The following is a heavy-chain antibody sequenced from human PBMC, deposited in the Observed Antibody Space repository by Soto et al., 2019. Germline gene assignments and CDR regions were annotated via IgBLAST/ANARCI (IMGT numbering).Heavy chain of an antibody. J-gene: IGHJ6*02. CDR3: ARGQYSSSGYYYYGMDV. Sequence: GGSLRLSCAASGFTFSSYDMHWVRQATGKGLEWVSAIGTAGDTYHPGSVKGRFTISRENAKNSLYLQMNSLRAGDTAVYYCARGQYSSSGYYYYGMDVWGQGTTVTVSS. D-gene: IGHD6-13*01. V-gene: IGHV3-13*01. CDR1: GFTFSSYD. CDR2: IGTAGDT.